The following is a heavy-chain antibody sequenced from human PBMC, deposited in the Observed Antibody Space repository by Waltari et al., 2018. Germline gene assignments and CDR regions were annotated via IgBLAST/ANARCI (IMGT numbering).Heavy chain of an antibody. CDR3: GRVILPAPGGDAFET. CDR2: IIPSLRRA. Sequence: QVQLVQSGAEVKKPGSSVKVSCKASGGTFSSYAISWVRQAPGQGLEWMGGIIPSLRRASCAKACRGRVTITPDEARGAADMELSSRGLEDTAVDYCGRVILPAPGGDAFETWGQGTMVTVSS. CDR1: GGTFSSYA. J-gene: IGHJ3*02. D-gene: IGHD3-16*02. V-gene: IGHV1-69*05.